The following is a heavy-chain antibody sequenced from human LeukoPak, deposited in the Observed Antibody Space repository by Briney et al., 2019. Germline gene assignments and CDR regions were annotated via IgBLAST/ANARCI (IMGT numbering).Heavy chain of an antibody. V-gene: IGHV4-39*01. CDR1: GGSISSSSYY. Sequence: SETLSLTCTVSGGSISSSSYYWGWIRQPPGKGLEWVGSIYCSGSTYYNPSLRRRVTISVDTSKNQFSLKLSSVTAADTAVYYCARPYGSGSYYSWGQGTLVTVSS. J-gene: IGHJ4*02. D-gene: IGHD3-10*01. CDR3: ARPYGSGSYYS. CDR2: IYCSGST.